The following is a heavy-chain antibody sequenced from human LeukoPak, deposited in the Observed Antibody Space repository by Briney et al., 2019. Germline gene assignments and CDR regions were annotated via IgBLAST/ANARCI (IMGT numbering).Heavy chain of an antibody. CDR1: GGSISRSDYY. Sequence: SETLSLTCTVSGGSISRSDYYWSWIRQPAGMRLEWVGRIYTSGSANYNPSLKSRVTISVDTSKNQFSLKLSSVTAADTAVYYCARKGKLGDAFDIWGQGTMVTVSS. J-gene: IGHJ3*02. D-gene: IGHD3-16*01. CDR3: ARKGKLGDAFDI. V-gene: IGHV4-61*02. CDR2: IYTSGSA.